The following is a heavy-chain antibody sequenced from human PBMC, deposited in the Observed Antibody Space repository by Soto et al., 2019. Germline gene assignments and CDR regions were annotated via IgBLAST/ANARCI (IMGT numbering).Heavy chain of an antibody. V-gene: IGHV5-51*01. CDR1: GYSFTSYW. D-gene: IGHD1-26*01. Sequence: GESLKISCKGSGYSFTSYWIGWVRQMPGKGLEWMGIIYPGDSDTRYSPSFQGQVTISADKSISTAYLQWSSLKASDTAMYYCARLEVIWPELPPIDYWGQGTLVTVSS. CDR2: IYPGDSDT. J-gene: IGHJ4*02. CDR3: ARLEVIWPELPPIDY.